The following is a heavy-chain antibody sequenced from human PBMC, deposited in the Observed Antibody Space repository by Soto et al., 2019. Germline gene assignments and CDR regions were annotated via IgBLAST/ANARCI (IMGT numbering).Heavy chain of an antibody. V-gene: IGHV3-33*01. J-gene: IGHJ6*03. D-gene: IGHD2-2*01. CDR3: ARGIVLPAAGASHYYLAV. CDR1: GFTFSSYG. Sequence: GGSLRLSCAASGFTFSSYGMHWVRQAPGKGLEWVAVIWYDGSNKYYADPVKGRFTISRDNSKNTLYLQMNSLRAEDTAVYYCARGIVLPAAGASHYYLAVCGKGTTVPGSS. CDR2: IWYDGSNK.